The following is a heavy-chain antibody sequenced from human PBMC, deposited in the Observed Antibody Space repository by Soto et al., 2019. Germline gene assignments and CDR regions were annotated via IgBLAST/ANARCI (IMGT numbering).Heavy chain of an antibody. J-gene: IGHJ4*02. D-gene: IGHD3-9*01. Sequence: ASVKVSCKASGYTFTSYGISWVRQAPGQGLEWMGWISAYNGNTNYAQKLQGRVTMTTDTSTSTAYMELRSLRSDDTAVYYCARVDVLRYFVWLDPYVDYWGQGTLVTVSS. CDR1: GYTFTSYG. CDR3: ARVDVLRYFVWLDPYVDY. V-gene: IGHV1-18*01. CDR2: ISAYNGNT.